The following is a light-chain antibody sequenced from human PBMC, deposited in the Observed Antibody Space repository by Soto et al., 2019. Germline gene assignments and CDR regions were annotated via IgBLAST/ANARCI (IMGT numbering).Light chain of an antibody. V-gene: IGKV1-5*03. CDR2: TAS. CDR1: QSISSW. J-gene: IGKJ2*01. CDR3: QQYNSYAPYT. Sequence: DIQMTQSPSTLSASVGDRVTITCRASQSISSWLAWYQQKPGKAPKLLIYTASSLESGVPSRFSGSESGTEFTLTLSSLQPDDFATYYCQQYNSYAPYTFGQGTKLEVK.